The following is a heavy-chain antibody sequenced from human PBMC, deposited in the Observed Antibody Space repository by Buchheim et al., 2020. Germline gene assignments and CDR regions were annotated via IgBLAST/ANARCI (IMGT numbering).Heavy chain of an antibody. Sequence: QLQLQESGPGLVKPSETLSLTCTVSGGSISSSSYYWGWIRQPPGKGLEWIGSIYYSGSTYYNPSLKSRVTISVDTSKNQFSLKLSSVTAADTAVYYCASSGGAVVPAGPRFHNRYMDVWGKGTT. V-gene: IGHV4-39*01. CDR2: IYYSGST. CDR3: ASSGGAVVPAGPRFHNRYMDV. CDR1: GGSISSSSYY. D-gene: IGHD2-2*01. J-gene: IGHJ6*03.